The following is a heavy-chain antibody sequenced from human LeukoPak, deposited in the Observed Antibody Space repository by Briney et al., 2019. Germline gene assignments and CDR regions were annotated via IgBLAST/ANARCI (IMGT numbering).Heavy chain of an antibody. D-gene: IGHD1-26*01. CDR1: GFNFNVYS. Sequence: GGSLRLSCAASGFNFNVYSMTWVRQAPGKGLEWVSVIYSGGSTYYADSVKGRFTISRDNSKNTLYLQMNSLRAEDTAVYYCARDPGARSIVGATRGGYFDYWGQGTLVTVSS. V-gene: IGHV3-53*01. CDR2: IYSGGST. CDR3: ARDPGARSIVGATRGGYFDY. J-gene: IGHJ4*02.